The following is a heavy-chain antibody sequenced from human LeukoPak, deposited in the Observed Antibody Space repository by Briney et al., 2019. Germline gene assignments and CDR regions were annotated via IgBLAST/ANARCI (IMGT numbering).Heavy chain of an antibody. Sequence: GRSLRLSCAASGFTFSSYAMHWVRQAPGKGLEWVAVISYDGSNKYYADSVKGRFTISRDNSKNTLYLQMNSLRAEDTAVYYCAKQSTYFDLWGQGTLVTVSS. V-gene: IGHV3-30-3*02. J-gene: IGHJ4*02. CDR3: AKQSTYFDL. CDR2: ISYDGSNK. CDR1: GFTFSSYA.